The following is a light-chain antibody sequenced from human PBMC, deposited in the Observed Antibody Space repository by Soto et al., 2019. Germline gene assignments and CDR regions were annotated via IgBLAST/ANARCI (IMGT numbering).Light chain of an antibody. CDR2: WAS. Sequence: DIVMTQSPDSLAVSPGERATINCKSSQSVFYKPNKKDHLTWFQQKPGQPPKLVISWASTRESGVPDRFNGSGSGTDFTLTISDLQAEDVAVYYCQQFLSTPRTFGTGTKVNIK. CDR3: QQFLSTPRT. J-gene: IGKJ3*01. CDR1: QSVFYKPNKKDH. V-gene: IGKV4-1*01.